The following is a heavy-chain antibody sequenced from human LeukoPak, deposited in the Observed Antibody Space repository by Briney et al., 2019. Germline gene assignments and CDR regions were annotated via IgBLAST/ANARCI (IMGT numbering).Heavy chain of an antibody. J-gene: IGHJ4*02. D-gene: IGHD3-10*01. Sequence: SQTLSLTCTVSGGSISSGSYYWSWIRQPAGKGLEWIGRIYTSGSTNYNPSLKSRVTISVDKSKNQFSLKLSSVTAADTAVYYCASRTITMVRGVPYYWGQGTLVTVSS. CDR3: ASRTITMVRGVPYY. CDR2: IYTSGST. CDR1: GGSISSGSYY. V-gene: IGHV4-61*02.